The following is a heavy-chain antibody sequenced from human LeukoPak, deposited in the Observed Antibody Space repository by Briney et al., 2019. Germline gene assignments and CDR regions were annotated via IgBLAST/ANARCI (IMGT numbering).Heavy chain of an antibody. Sequence: GASVKVSCRASGYTFTSYYIHWVRQAPGQGLEWMGLINPSGGSTNYAQKLQGRVTMTTDTSTSTAYMELRSLRSDDTAVYYCARWGVPAANDYWGQGTLVTVSS. CDR3: ARWGVPAANDY. J-gene: IGHJ4*02. CDR2: INPSGGST. V-gene: IGHV1-46*01. CDR1: GYTFTSYY. D-gene: IGHD2-2*01.